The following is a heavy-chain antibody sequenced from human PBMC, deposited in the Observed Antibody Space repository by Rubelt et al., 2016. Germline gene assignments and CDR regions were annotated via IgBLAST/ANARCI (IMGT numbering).Heavy chain of an antibody. CDR2: INHSGST. CDR3: ARRMGPGKRPFDY. D-gene: IGHD1-1*01. CDR1: GGSFSGYY. J-gene: IGHJ4*02. V-gene: IGHV4-34*01. Sequence: QVQLQQWGAGLLKPSETLSLTCAVYGGSFSGYYWSWIRQPPGKGLEWIGEINHSGSTNYNPSPKSRVTISVDTSKNQFSLKLSSVTAADTAVYYCARRMGPGKRPFDYWGQGTLVTVSS.